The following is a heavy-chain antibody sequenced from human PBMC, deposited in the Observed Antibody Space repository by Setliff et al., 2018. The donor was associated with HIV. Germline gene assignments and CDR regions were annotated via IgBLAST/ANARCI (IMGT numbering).Heavy chain of an antibody. D-gene: IGHD6-6*01. CDR3: ARGTRSSFNWFDP. CDR2: IYYSGTT. CDR1: GGSISSAGYY. J-gene: IGHJ5*02. Sequence: TLSLTCTVSGGSISSAGYYWSWIRQHPGTGLEWIGYIYYSGTTYYNPSVKSRVTISLDTSKNQFSLKLSSMTAADTAMYYCARGTRSSFNWFDPWGQGTLVTVSS. V-gene: IGHV4-31*03.